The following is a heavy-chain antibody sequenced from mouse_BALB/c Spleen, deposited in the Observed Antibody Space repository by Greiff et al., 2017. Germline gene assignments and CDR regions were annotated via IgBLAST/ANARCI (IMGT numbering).Heavy chain of an antibody. CDR2: ISTYYGDA. Sequence: VQLQESGAELVRPGVSVKISCKGSGYTFTDYAMHWVKQSHAKSLEWIGVISTYYGDASYNQKFKGKATMTVDKSSSTAYMELARLTSEDSAIYYCARGTTVVGAMDYWGQGTSVTVSS. V-gene: IGHV1S137*01. D-gene: IGHD1-1*01. CDR3: ARGTTVVGAMDY. CDR1: GYTFTDYA. J-gene: IGHJ4*01.